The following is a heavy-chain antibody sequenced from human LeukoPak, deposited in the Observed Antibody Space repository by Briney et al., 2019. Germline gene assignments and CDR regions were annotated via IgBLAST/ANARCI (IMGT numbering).Heavy chain of an antibody. V-gene: IGHV1-46*01. D-gene: IGHD3-22*01. Sequence: ASVKVSCKASGYTFTSYGISWVRQAPGQGLEWMGIINPSGGSTSYAQKFQGRVTMTRDTSTSTVYMELSSLRSEDTAVYYCARVEDSSGYLDYWGQGTLVTVSS. J-gene: IGHJ4*02. CDR1: GYTFTSYG. CDR3: ARVEDSSGYLDY. CDR2: INPSGGST.